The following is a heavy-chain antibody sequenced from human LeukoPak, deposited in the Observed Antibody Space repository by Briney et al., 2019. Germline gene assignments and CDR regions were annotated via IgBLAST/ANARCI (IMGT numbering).Heavy chain of an antibody. CDR2: IYPGDSDT. Sequence: GESLKISCKGSGYSFTSYWIGWVRPMPGKGLEWMGIIYPGDSDTRYSPSFQGQVTISADNSISTAYLQWSSLKASDTAMYYCAKLLAAADKDWFDPWGQGALVTVSS. CDR1: GYSFTSYW. V-gene: IGHV5-51*01. J-gene: IGHJ5*02. D-gene: IGHD6-13*01. CDR3: AKLLAAADKDWFDP.